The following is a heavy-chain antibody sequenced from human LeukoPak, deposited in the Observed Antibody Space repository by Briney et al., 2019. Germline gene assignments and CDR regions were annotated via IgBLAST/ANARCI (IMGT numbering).Heavy chain of an antibody. CDR2: ISSSSSYI. D-gene: IGHD3-10*01. CDR3: ARFIRGPTESDVFDI. V-gene: IGHV3-21*01. J-gene: IGHJ3*02. Sequence: GGSLRLSCAASGHIFRRYDMRWARQAPGKGLEWVSYISSSSSYIYYADSVKGRFTISRDNAKNSLYLQMNSLRTEYTAVYYCARFIRGPTESDVFDIWGQGTMVSVSS. CDR1: GHIFRRYD.